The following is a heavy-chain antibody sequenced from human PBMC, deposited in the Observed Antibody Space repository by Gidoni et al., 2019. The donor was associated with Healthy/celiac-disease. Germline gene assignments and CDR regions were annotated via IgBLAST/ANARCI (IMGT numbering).Heavy chain of an antibody. CDR1: GGSFSGYY. CDR3: ARVVVVPAASRPHGYYYYYMDV. Sequence: QVQLQPWGAGLLKPSETLSLTCAVYGGSFSGYYCSWIRQPPGKGLEWIGEINHSGSTNYNPSLKSRVTISVDTSKNQFSLKLSSVTAADTAVYYCARVVVVPAASRPHGYYYYYMDVWGKGTTVTVSS. CDR2: INHSGST. J-gene: IGHJ6*03. V-gene: IGHV4-34*01. D-gene: IGHD2-2*01.